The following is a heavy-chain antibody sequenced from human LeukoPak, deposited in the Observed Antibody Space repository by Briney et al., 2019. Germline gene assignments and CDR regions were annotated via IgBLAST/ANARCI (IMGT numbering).Heavy chain of an antibody. Sequence: SETLSLTCTVYAGSISSSSYYCGWLRQPPGTGLEWFGSTYYSGTTYYNPSLKSRVTISGDTSKNQFSLKLSSVTAADTAVYYCARPTYYYDSSGHDAFDIWGQGTMVTVSS. J-gene: IGHJ3*02. CDR1: AGSISSSSYY. V-gene: IGHV4-39*01. D-gene: IGHD3-22*01. CDR2: TYYSGTT. CDR3: ARPTYYYDSSGHDAFDI.